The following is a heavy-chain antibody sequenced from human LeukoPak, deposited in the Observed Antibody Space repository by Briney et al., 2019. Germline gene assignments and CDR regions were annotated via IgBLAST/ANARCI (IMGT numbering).Heavy chain of an antibody. Sequence: SETLSLTCAVYGGSFSGYYWSWIRQPPGKGLEWIGEINHSGSTNYNPSLKSRVTISVDTSKNQFSLKLSSVTAADTAVYYCAREIAYCGGDCYYYFDYWGQGTLVTVSS. V-gene: IGHV4-34*01. D-gene: IGHD2-21*02. CDR2: INHSGST. CDR1: GGSFSGYY. J-gene: IGHJ4*02. CDR3: AREIAYCGGDCYYYFDY.